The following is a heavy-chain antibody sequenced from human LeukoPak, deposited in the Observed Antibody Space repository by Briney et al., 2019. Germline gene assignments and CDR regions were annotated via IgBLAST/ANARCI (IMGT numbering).Heavy chain of an antibody. D-gene: IGHD6-19*01. CDR3: GTHYVVAGTAPFDP. CDR2: ISSSSSYI. CDR1: GFTFSSYS. Sequence: PGGSLRLSCAASGFTFSSYSMNWVRQAPGKGLEWVSSISSSSSYIYYADSVKGRFTISRDNAKNSLYLQMNSLRAEDTAVYYCGTHYVVAGTAPFDPWGQGTLVTVSS. J-gene: IGHJ5*02. V-gene: IGHV3-21*01.